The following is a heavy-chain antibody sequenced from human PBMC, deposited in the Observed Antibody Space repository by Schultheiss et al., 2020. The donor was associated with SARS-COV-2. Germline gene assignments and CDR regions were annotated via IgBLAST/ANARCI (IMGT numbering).Heavy chain of an antibody. CDR2: ILPIFTTP. V-gene: IGHV1-69*13. CDR3: AIGPHCGGECYYFDY. J-gene: IGHJ4*02. D-gene: IGHD2-21*01. Sequence: SVKVSCKASVGTFDTYSFSWVRQAPGQGLEWMGGILPIFTTPNYAQKFQGRVTITADESTNTAYMELSRLTFEDTAVYFCAIGPHCGGECYYFDYWGLGTLVTVSS. CDR1: VGTFDTYS.